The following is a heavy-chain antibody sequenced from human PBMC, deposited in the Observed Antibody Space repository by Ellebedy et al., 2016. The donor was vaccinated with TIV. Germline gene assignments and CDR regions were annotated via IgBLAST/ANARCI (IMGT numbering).Heavy chain of an antibody. CDR1: GFTFSSYA. Sequence: PGGSLRLSCTTSGFTFSSYAMGWVRQAPGRGLEWVSAIDGTSYSTFYADSVEGRLTISRDNTKNALYLQMNSLTAEDTAVYYCASGAYDIWGQGTMVTVSS. J-gene: IGHJ3*02. CDR3: ASGAYDI. CDR2: IDGTSYST. V-gene: IGHV3-23*01.